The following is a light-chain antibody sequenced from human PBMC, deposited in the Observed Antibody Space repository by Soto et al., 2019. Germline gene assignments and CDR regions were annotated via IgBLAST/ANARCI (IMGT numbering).Light chain of an antibody. Sequence: QSVLTQPASVSGSPGQSIAISCTGTSSDVGAYNYVSWYQQHPGKAPKLMIYDVSHRPSGASDRFSGSKSGNTASLTISGLQPEDEADSYCTSYTSSSTYVFGTGTKVTVL. J-gene: IGLJ1*01. CDR3: TSYTSSSTYV. CDR2: DVS. CDR1: SSDVGAYNY. V-gene: IGLV2-14*01.